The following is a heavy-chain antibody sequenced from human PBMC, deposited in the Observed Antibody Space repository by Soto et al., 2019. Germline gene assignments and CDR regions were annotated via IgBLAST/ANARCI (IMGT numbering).Heavy chain of an antibody. D-gene: IGHD3-3*01. V-gene: IGHV1-69*06. CDR3: ARDPTGTAVFGVVISPPYYYYGMDV. CDR2: IIPIFGAA. CDR1: GGTFSSYA. Sequence: GASVKVSCKASGGTFSSYAISWVRQAPGQGLEWMGGIIPIFGAANYAQKFQGRVTITADKSTSTAYMELSSLRSEDTAVYYCARDPTGTAVFGVVISPPYYYYGMDVWGQGTTVTVSS. J-gene: IGHJ6*02.